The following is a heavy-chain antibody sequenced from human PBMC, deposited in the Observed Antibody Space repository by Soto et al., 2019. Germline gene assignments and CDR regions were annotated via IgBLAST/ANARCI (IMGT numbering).Heavy chain of an antibody. CDR3: ARGSRIAVAGNPFSDY. V-gene: IGHV1-46*01. CDR2: INPNGADT. D-gene: IGHD6-19*01. CDR1: GYSFTNYY. Sequence: EASVKVSCKASGYSFTNYYMHWVRQAPGQGLEWMGIINPNGADTSYAQKFQGRVTMARDTSTSTVYMELSSLRFDDTAVYFCARGSRIAVAGNPFSDYWGQGTLVTVSS. J-gene: IGHJ4*02.